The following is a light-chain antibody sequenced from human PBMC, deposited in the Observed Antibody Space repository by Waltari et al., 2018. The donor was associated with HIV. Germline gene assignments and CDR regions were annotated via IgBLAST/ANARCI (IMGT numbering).Light chain of an antibody. V-gene: IGKV1-17*01. Sequence: DIQMTQSPSSLSASVGDRVTIPCRARQGIRNNLGWFQQKPGKAPKRLIFAVSSVAGGVPARFSGSRSGTEFTLTVSSLQPEDFAAYFCLQYNSFPRTFGEGTKVEIK. CDR3: LQYNSFPRT. CDR1: QGIRNN. J-gene: IGKJ1*01. CDR2: AVS.